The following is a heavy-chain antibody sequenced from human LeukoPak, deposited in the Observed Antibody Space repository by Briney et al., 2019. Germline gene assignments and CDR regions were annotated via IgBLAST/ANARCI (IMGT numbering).Heavy chain of an antibody. V-gene: IGHV1-18*01. CDR2: ISAYNGNT. D-gene: IGHD3-16*01. Sequence: GASVKVSCKASGYTFTSYGINWVRQAPGQGLEWMGWISAYNGNTNYAQNLQGRVTMTTDTSTSTAYMELRSLRSDDTAVYYCARDPYGYDPKGKDAFDIWGQGTMVTVSS. CDR1: GYTFTSYG. CDR3: ARDPYGYDPKGKDAFDI. J-gene: IGHJ3*02.